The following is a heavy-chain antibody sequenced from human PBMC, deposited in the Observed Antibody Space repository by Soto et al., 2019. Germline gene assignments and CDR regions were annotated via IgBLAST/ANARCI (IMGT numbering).Heavy chain of an antibody. CDR2: ISGSGGST. CDR1: GFTFSSYA. J-gene: IGHJ3*02. Sequence: GWSLKLSXAASGFTFSSYAMSWVRQAPGKGLEWVSAISGSGGSTYYADSVKGRFTISSDNSKNTLYLQMNSLRAEDTAVYYCAKVIIGHLGAFDIWAQRTPV. V-gene: IGHV3-23*01. CDR3: AKVIIGHLGAFDI.